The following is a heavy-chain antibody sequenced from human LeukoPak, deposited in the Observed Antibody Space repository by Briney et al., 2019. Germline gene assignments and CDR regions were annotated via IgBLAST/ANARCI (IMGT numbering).Heavy chain of an antibody. V-gene: IGHV6-1*01. CDR1: GDSVSTNSAT. Sequence: SQTLSLTCAISGDSVSTNSATWNWIRQSPSRGLEWLGRTYYRSKWYNDYAASVKSRITINPDTSKNQFSLQLNSVTPEDTAVYYCAKDQGLGRYAFDIWGQGTMVTVSS. J-gene: IGHJ3*02. CDR3: AKDQGLGRYAFDI. D-gene: IGHD7-27*01. CDR2: TYYRSKWYN.